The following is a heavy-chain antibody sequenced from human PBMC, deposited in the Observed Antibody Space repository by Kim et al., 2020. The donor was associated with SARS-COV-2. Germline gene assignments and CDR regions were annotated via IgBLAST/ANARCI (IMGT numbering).Heavy chain of an antibody. Sequence: TIYYADSVKGRFTNSRDNAKNSLYLQMNSLRDEDTAVYYCAKSTGGQIDYWGQGTLVTVSS. J-gene: IGHJ4*02. CDR2: TI. D-gene: IGHD2-2*01. V-gene: IGHV3-48*02. CDR3: AKSTGGQIDY.